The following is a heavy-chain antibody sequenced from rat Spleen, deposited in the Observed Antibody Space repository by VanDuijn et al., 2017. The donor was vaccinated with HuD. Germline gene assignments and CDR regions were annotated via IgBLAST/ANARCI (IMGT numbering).Heavy chain of an antibody. Sequence: VQLKESGPGLVKPSETLSLTCTVSGFSLTSYHVSWVRQPPGKGLEWVASISYEGSSTYYGDSVKGRFTITRDKEKSTLYLQLNGLRSEETSTYYCARQGVYSSYIRDYYVMDAWGQGASVTVSS. CDR2: ISYEGSST. CDR3: ARQGVYSSYIRDYYVMDA. J-gene: IGHJ4*01. CDR1: GFSLTSYH. D-gene: IGHD1-2*01. V-gene: IGHV5-22*01.